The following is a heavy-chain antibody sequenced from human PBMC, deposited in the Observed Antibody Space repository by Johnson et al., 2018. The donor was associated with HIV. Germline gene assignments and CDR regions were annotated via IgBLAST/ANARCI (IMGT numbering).Heavy chain of an antibody. CDR1: GVPFSDYY. V-gene: IGHV3-30*02. CDR2: ICYDGRDK. J-gene: IGHJ3*02. D-gene: IGHD1-26*01. Sequence: MQLVESGGGLVKPGGSLRLSCTVSGVPFSDYYMSWNRTAPGQGLEWVAVICYDGRDKSYAESVKGRFTISRDNSKNTLHLQMNILSAEDTAVYYCAKDGATRAFYIWGQGTMVTVSS. CDR3: AKDGATRAFYI.